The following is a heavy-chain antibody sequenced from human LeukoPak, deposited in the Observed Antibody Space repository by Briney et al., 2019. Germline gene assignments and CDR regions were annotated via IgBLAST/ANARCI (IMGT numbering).Heavy chain of an antibody. J-gene: IGHJ3*02. CDR2: ISWNSGSI. CDR1: GFTFDDYA. CDR3: AKAFDSSGTEDAFDI. D-gene: IGHD3-22*01. Sequence: GGSLRLSCAASGFTFDDYAMHWVRQAPGKGLEWVSGISWNSGSIGYADSVKGRFTISRDNAKNSLYLQMNSLRAEDTALYYCAKAFDSSGTEDAFDIWGQGTMVTVSS. V-gene: IGHV3-9*01.